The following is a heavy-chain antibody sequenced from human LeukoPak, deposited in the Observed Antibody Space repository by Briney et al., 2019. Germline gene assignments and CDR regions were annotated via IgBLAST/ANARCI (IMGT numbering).Heavy chain of an antibody. CDR3: ARLDGSGIYGGDF. J-gene: IGHJ4*02. D-gene: IGHD3-10*01. V-gene: IGHV5-51*01. Sequence: GESLKISCQGSGYSFTSYWIGWVRQMPGKGLEWMGIIYPGDSDTRYSPSFQGQVTISADKSSITAYLQWSSLKASDTAMYYYARLDGSGIYGGDFWGQGTLVTVSS. CDR1: GYSFTSYW. CDR2: IYPGDSDT.